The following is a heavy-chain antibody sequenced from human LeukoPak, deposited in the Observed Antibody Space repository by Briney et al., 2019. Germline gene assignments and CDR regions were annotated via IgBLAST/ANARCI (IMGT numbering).Heavy chain of an antibody. Sequence: PSETLSLTCAVYGGSFSGYYWSWIRQPPGKGLEWIGEINHSGSTNYNPSLKSRVTISVDTSKNKFSLKLSSVTAADTAVYYCARGGVVIYGDQPHCGQGTLVTVSS. CDR3: ARGGVVIYGDQPH. V-gene: IGHV4-34*01. CDR2: INHSGST. D-gene: IGHD3-10*01. J-gene: IGHJ4*02. CDR1: GGSFSGYY.